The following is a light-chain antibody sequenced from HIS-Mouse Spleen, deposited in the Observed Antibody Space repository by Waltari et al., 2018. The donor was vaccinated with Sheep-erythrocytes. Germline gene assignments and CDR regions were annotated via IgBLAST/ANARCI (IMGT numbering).Light chain of an antibody. CDR2: PAS. Sequence: DIQLTQSPSFLSASVGDRVTITCRASQGISSYLAWYQQKPGKAPKLLIYPASTLQSGVPSRFSGSGSGTEFTLTISSLQPEDFATYYCQQLNSYPHTCGQGTKLEIK. J-gene: IGKJ2*01. CDR3: QQLNSYPHT. V-gene: IGKV1-9*01. CDR1: QGISSY.